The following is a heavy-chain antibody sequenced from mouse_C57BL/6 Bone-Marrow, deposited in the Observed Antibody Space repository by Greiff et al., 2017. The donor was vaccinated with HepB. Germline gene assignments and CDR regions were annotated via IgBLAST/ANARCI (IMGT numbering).Heavy chain of an antibody. Sequence: EVKLVESGGGLVQPGGSLKLSCAASGFTFSDYYMYWVRQTPEKRLEWVAYISNGGGSTYYPDTVKGRFTLSRDNAKNTLYLQMSRLKSEDTAMYYCARRGGNYGRYFDVWGTGTTVTVSS. D-gene: IGHD2-1*01. CDR1: GFTFSDYY. J-gene: IGHJ1*03. V-gene: IGHV5-12*01. CDR3: ARRGGNYGRYFDV. CDR2: ISNGGGST.